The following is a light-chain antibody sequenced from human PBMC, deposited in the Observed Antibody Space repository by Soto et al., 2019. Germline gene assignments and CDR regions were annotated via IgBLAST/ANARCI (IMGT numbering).Light chain of an antibody. J-gene: IGKJ1*01. Sequence: DIQMTQSPSSLSASVGDRVIITCRASQSIRSDLNWYQQRPGKAPKLLIYTTSNLESDVPSRFSGSGSGIDFTLTINNLQPGDFATYICQQGFSRPRTFGQGTTVEIK. CDR3: QQGFSRPRT. CDR1: QSIRSD. V-gene: IGKV1-39*01. CDR2: TTS.